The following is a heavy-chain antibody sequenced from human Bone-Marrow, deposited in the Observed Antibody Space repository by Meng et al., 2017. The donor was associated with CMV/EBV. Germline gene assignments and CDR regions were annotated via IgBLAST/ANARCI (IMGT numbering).Heavy chain of an antibody. D-gene: IGHD1-14*01. CDR2: MNPNSATT. Sequence: SCTASGYTFTSYAISWVRQATGQGLEWMGWMNPNSATTGYAQKFQGRVTMTRNTSVSTAYMELSSLRSEDTAVYYCARRKMNSFDYWGQGTLVTVSS. J-gene: IGHJ4*02. CDR3: ARRKMNSFDY. V-gene: IGHV1-8*01. CDR1: GYTFTSYA.